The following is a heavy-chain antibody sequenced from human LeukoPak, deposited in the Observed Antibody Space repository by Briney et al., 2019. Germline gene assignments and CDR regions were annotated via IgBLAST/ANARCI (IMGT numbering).Heavy chain of an antibody. J-gene: IGHJ5*02. CDR1: GGSISSSSYY. D-gene: IGHD3-9*01. Sequence: SETLSLTCTVSGGSISSSSYYWGWIRQSPGKGLEWIGSAYYSGSPYYDPSLKSRVTITVDTSKNQFTLKLSSVTAADTAVYYCASHSAEYDILTGYHSYNSFDPWGQGILVTVSS. V-gene: IGHV4-39*01. CDR2: AYYSGSP. CDR3: ASHSAEYDILTGYHSYNSFDP.